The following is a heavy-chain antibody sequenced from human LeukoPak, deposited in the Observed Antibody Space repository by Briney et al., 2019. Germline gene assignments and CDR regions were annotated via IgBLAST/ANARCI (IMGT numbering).Heavy chain of an antibody. CDR2: ISSSSSTI. J-gene: IGHJ4*02. Sequence: PGGSLRLSCAASGFTFSSYSMNWVRQAPGKGLEWVSYISSSSSTIYYADSVKGRFTISRDNAKNSLYLQMNSLRAEDTAVYYCARGRITMIVVGYDYWGQGTLVTVSS. V-gene: IGHV3-48*01. D-gene: IGHD3-22*01. CDR1: GFTFSSYS. CDR3: ARGRITMIVVGYDY.